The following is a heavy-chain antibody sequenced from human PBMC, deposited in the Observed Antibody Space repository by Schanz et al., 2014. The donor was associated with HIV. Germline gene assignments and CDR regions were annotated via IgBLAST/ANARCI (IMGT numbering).Heavy chain of an antibody. CDR3: AKSNGGDTAVVQYYFDY. CDR2: IKEDGIEK. CDR1: GFNFNNYA. Sequence: EVQLLESGGGLEQPGGSLRLSCAASGFNFNNYAMTWVRQAPGKGLEWVANIKEDGIEKYYVDSVKGRFTISRDNAKNSLYVNMYSLRAEDTAVYFCAKSNGGDTAVVQYYFDYWGQGTLVSVSS. D-gene: IGHD5-18*01. J-gene: IGHJ4*02. V-gene: IGHV3-7*01.